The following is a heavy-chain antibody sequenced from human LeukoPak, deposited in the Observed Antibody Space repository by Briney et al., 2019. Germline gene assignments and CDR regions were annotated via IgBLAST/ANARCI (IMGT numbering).Heavy chain of an antibody. D-gene: IGHD5-24*01. CDR2: ISYDGSNK. Sequence: GGSLRLSCAASGFTFSSYAMHWVRQAPGKGLEWVAVISYDGSNKYYADSVKGRFTISRDNSKNTLYLQMNSLRAEDTAVYYCARDPDGYNTHYFDYWGQGTLVTVSS. V-gene: IGHV3-30*04. CDR1: GFTFSSYA. J-gene: IGHJ4*02. CDR3: ARDPDGYNTHYFDY.